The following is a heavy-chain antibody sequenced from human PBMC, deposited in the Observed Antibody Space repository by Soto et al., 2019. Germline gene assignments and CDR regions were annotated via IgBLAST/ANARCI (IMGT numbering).Heavy chain of an antibody. J-gene: IGHJ4*02. CDR3: ARGGTPIDY. CDR1: GYTFTNFG. V-gene: IGHV1-18*01. CDR2: ISAYNGNT. Sequence: QVQLVQSGAEVKKPGASVKVSCKASGYTFTNFGISWVRQAPGQGLEWMGWISAYNGNTNYAQNFQGRVTMTTDTTTSTAHKELRSLRSDDTAVHYRARGGTPIDYWGQGTLVTVSS. D-gene: IGHD3-16*01.